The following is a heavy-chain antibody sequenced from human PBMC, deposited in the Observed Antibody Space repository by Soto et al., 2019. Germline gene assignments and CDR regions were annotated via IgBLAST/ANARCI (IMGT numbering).Heavy chain of an antibody. V-gene: IGHV4-31*03. CDR2: IYYSGST. Sequence: QVQLQESGPGLVKPSQTLSLTCTVSGGSISSGGYYWSWIRQHPGKGLEWIGYIYYSGSTYYNPSLKSRVTRSVDTSKNQFSLKLSSVTAADTAVYYCARVGGVVAATLYFDYWGQGTLVTVSS. D-gene: IGHD2-15*01. CDR1: GGSISSGGYY. J-gene: IGHJ4*02. CDR3: ARVGGVVAATLYFDY.